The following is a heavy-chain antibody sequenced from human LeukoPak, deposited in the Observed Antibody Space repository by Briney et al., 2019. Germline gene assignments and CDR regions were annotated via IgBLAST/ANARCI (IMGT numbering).Heavy chain of an antibody. CDR3: ARTMTTVVTAGSLAFDI. Sequence: SVKVSCKASGGTFSSYTISWVRQAPGQGLEWMGRIIPILGVANYAQKFQGRVTITADKSTSTAYMELSSLRSEDTAVYYCARTMTTVVTAGSLAFDIWGQGTMVTVSS. V-gene: IGHV1-69*02. D-gene: IGHD4-23*01. CDR2: IIPILGVA. J-gene: IGHJ3*02. CDR1: GGTFSSYT.